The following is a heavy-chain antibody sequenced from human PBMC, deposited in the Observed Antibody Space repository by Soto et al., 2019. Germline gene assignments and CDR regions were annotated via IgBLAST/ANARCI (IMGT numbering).Heavy chain of an antibody. J-gene: IGHJ4*02. CDR3: ARGPYSSGYYYYDY. Sequence: SVTVSCKASGCTFSSYAISRVRQAPGQGLEWMGGIIPIFGTANYAQKFQGRVTITADESTSTAYMELSSLRSEDTAVYYCARGPYSSGYYYYDYWGQGTLVTV. CDR1: GCTFSSYA. D-gene: IGHD3-22*01. CDR2: IIPIFGTA. V-gene: IGHV1-69*13.